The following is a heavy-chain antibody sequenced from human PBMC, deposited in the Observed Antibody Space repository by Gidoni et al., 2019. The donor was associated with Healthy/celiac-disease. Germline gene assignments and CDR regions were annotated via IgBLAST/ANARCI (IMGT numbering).Heavy chain of an antibody. D-gene: IGHD2-21*01. CDR2: IYHSGST. V-gene: IGHV4-38-2*01. CDR3: ATISRGPDY. CDR1: GYSISSGYY. J-gene: IGHJ4*02. Sequence: QVQLQESGPGLVKPSEPLSLTCAVSGYSISSGYYWGWIRQPPGKGLEWIGSIYHSGSTYYNPSLKSRVTISVDTSKNQFSLKLSSVTAADTAVYYCATISRGPDYWGQGTLVTVSS.